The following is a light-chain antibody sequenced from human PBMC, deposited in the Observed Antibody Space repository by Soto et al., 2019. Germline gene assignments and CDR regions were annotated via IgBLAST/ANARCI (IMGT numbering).Light chain of an antibody. Sequence: QSALTQPASVSGSPGQSITISCTGTYSDVGCYNFVSWYQQHPGKAPKLIIYDVSNRPSGVSNRFSGSKSGNTASLTISGLQAEDEADYHCSSYTSTSTVVFGGGTKLTVL. V-gene: IGLV2-14*01. CDR3: SSYTSTSTVV. J-gene: IGLJ2*01. CDR1: YSDVGCYNF. CDR2: DVS.